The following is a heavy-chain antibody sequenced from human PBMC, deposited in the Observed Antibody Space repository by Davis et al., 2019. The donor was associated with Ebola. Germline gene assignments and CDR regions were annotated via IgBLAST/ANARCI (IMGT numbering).Heavy chain of an antibody. CDR2: ISGSGGDP. J-gene: IGHJ6*04. CDR1: GFTFSTYA. Sequence: PGGSLRLSCAGSGFTFSTYAMTWVRQAPGKGLEWVSRISGSGGDPHYADSVKGRFTISRDNSKNTLYLQMNSLRAEDTAVFYCAKRATVKVAGANYYNAMDVWGEGTTVTVSS. V-gene: IGHV3-23*01. D-gene: IGHD6-19*01. CDR3: AKRATVKVAGANYYNAMDV.